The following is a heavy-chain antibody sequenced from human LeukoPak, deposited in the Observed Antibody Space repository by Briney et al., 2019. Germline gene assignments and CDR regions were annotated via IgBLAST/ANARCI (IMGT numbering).Heavy chain of an antibody. CDR3: AKDWSSSWPRGWYAFDI. J-gene: IGHJ3*02. Sequence: GGSLRLSCAASGFTFSSYEMNWVRQAPGKGLEWVSGISWNSGSIGYADSVKGRFTISRDNAKNSLYLQMNSLRAEDTALYYCAKDWSSSWPRGWYAFDIWGQGTMVTVSS. D-gene: IGHD6-13*01. CDR2: ISWNSGSI. V-gene: IGHV3-9*01. CDR1: GFTFSSYE.